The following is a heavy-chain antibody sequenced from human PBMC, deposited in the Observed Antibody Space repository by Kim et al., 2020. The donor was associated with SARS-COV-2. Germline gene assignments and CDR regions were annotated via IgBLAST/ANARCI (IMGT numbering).Heavy chain of an antibody. D-gene: IGHD4-17*01. CDR1: GYTFTSYD. Sequence: ASVKVSCKASGYTFTSYDINWVRQATGQGLEWMGWMNPNSGNTGYAQKFQGRVTMTRNTSISTAYMELSSLRSEDTAVYYCARAGDYRTSNTRGQKTYYYYYYGMDVWGQGTTVTVSS. CDR3: ARAGDYRTSNTRGQKTYYYYYYGMDV. J-gene: IGHJ6*02. V-gene: IGHV1-8*01. CDR2: MNPNSGNT.